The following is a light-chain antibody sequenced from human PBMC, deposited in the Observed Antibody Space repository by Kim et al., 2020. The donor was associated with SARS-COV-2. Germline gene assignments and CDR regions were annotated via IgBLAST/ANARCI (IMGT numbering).Light chain of an antibody. J-gene: IGKJ2*01. CDR3: QQYDNLPMYT. CDR2: DAS. Sequence: DIQMTQSPSSLSASVGDRVTITCQASQDISNYLNWYQQKPGKAPKLLIYDASNLETVVPSRFSGSGSGTDFTFTISSLQPEDIATYYCQQYDNLPMYTFGQGTKLEI. CDR1: QDISNY. V-gene: IGKV1-33*01.